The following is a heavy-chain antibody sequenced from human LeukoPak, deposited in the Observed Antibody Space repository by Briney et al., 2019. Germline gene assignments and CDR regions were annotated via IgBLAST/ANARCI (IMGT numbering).Heavy chain of an antibody. D-gene: IGHD1-7*01. CDR2: IYYSGSI. CDR3: ARVGWELLTNWYFDL. J-gene: IGHJ2*01. CDR1: GGSISSYY. Sequence: PSETLSLTCTVSGGSISSYYWSWIRQPPGKGLEWIGYIYYSGSINYNPSLKSRVTISVDTSKNQFSLKLSSVTAADTAVYYCARVGWELLTNWYFDLWGRGTLVTVSS. V-gene: IGHV4-59*12.